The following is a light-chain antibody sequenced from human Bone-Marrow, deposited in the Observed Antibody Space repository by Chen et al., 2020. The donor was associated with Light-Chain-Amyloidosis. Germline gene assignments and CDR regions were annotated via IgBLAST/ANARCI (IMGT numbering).Light chain of an antibody. CDR3: QQYKSYSFT. CDR1: QDIGDW. Sequence: DIRRTQSPSTLAASVGDRVTIPCRASQDIGDWLAWFQHKPGKAPKLLIYKASNLQTGVPSRFSGIGSGTEFTLSINTLQPDDFATYFCQQYKSYSFTFGQGTKL. J-gene: IGKJ2*01. V-gene: IGKV1-5*03. CDR2: KAS.